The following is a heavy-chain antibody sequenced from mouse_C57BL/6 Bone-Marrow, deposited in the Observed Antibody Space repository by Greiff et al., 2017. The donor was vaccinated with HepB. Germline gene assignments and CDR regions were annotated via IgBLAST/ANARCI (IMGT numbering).Heavy chain of an antibody. CDR3: ARRTGTDYYAMDY. CDR2: ISYSGST. Sequence: EVKLMESGPGLAKPSQTLSLTCSVTGYSITSDYWNWIRKFPGNKLEYMGYISYSGSTYYNPSLKSRISITRDTSKNQYYLQLTSVTTEDTATYYCARRTGTDYYAMDYWGQGTSVTVSS. D-gene: IGHD4-1*01. J-gene: IGHJ4*01. CDR1: GYSITSDY. V-gene: IGHV3-8*01.